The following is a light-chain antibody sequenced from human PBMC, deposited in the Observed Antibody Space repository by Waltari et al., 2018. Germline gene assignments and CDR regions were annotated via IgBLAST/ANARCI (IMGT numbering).Light chain of an antibody. Sequence: QSVLTQPPSVSGAPGQMVTISCTGRSSNIGAGYDVHWYQQLPGTAPKLLIYGSSNRPSGVPDRFSGSKSGTSASLAITGLQAEDEADYYCQSYDSSLSGYVVFGGGTKLTVL. CDR3: QSYDSSLSGYVV. CDR2: GSS. V-gene: IGLV1-40*01. J-gene: IGLJ2*01. CDR1: SSNIGAGYD.